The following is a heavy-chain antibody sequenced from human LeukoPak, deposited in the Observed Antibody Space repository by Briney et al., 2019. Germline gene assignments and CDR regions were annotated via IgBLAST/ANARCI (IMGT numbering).Heavy chain of an antibody. V-gene: IGHV1-2*02. J-gene: IGHJ4*02. CDR3: ARLPKRYCSGGSCPLDY. Sequence: GASVKVSCKASGHTFTGYYMHWVRQAPGQGLEWMGWINPNSGGTNYAQKFQGRVTMTRDTSISTAYMELSRLRSDDTAVYYCARLPKRYCSGGSCPLDYWGQGTLVTVSS. CDR2: INPNSGGT. CDR1: GHTFTGYY. D-gene: IGHD2-15*01.